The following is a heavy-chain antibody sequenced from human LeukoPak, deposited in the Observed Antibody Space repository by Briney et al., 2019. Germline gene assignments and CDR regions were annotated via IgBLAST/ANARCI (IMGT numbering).Heavy chain of an antibody. CDR1: GFTFSSYS. J-gene: IGHJ4*02. CDR2: INQDGSEK. Sequence: PGGSLRLSCAASGFTFSSYSMNWVRQAPGKGLEWVANINQDGSEKSYVDSVKGRFTISRDNAKNSLYLQMNSLRAEDTAVYYCARDGGSSGSYPYWGQGTLVTVSS. CDR3: ARDGGSSGSYPY. D-gene: IGHD1-26*01. V-gene: IGHV3-7*01.